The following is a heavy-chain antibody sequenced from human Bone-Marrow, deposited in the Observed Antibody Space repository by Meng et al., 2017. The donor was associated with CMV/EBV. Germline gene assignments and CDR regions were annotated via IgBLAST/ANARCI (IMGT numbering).Heavy chain of an antibody. CDR1: GYSISSGYY. V-gene: IGHV4-38-2*02. CDR3: ARDTLEWLLPDY. J-gene: IGHJ4*02. Sequence: SEPLSLTCTVSGYSISSGYYWSWIRQPPGKGLEWIGEINHSGSTNYNPSLKSRVTISVDTSKNQFSLKLSSVTAADTAVYYCARDTLEWLLPDYWGQGTLVTVSS. CDR2: INHSGST. D-gene: IGHD3-3*01.